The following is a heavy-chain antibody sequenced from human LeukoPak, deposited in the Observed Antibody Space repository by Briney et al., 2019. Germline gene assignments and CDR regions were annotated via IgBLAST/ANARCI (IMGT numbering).Heavy chain of an antibody. CDR3: ARGIYFDWLLSGRGAFDI. J-gene: IGHJ3*02. Sequence: PSQTLSLTCAVSGGSISSGGYSWSWIRQPPGKGLEWIGYIYHSGSTYYNPSLKSRVTISVDRSKNQFSLKLSSVTAADTAVYYCARGIYFDWLLSGRGAFDIWGQGTMVTVSS. V-gene: IGHV4-30-2*01. CDR2: IYHSGST. CDR1: GGSISSGGYS. D-gene: IGHD3-9*01.